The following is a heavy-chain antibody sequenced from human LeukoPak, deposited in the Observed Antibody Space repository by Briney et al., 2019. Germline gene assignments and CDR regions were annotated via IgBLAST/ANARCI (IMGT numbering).Heavy chain of an antibody. Sequence: GGFLRLSCAASGFAFSYCWMHWVRQAPGKGLMWISRISSDGTSTTHADAVKGRFTISRDNAKNTLYLQMNSLRAEDTAFYYCARDLKDSDSSQIDYWGQGTLVTVST. D-gene: IGHD6-13*01. J-gene: IGHJ4*02. CDR3: ARDLKDSDSSQIDY. V-gene: IGHV3-74*01. CDR2: ISSDGTST. CDR1: GFAFSYCW.